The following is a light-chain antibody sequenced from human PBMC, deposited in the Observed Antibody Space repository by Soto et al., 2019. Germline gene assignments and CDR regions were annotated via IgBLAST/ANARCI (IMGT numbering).Light chain of an antibody. CDR1: QDISIW. V-gene: IGKV1-5*03. CDR3: QHYNGDSFT. CDR2: KAS. J-gene: IGKJ3*01. Sequence: DIQMTQSPSTLSASVGDRVTISCRASQDISIWLAWYQQRPGKAPNVLIYKASTLESGVPSRFSGSGSGTEFTLTISSLQPDDFATYYCQHYNGDSFTFGPGTTVDFK.